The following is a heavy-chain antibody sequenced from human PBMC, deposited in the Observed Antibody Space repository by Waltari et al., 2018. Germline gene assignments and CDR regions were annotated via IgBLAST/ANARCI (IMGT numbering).Heavy chain of an antibody. D-gene: IGHD6-25*01. J-gene: IGHJ5*02. V-gene: IGHV4-39*01. CDR3: ARQAANWFDP. Sequence: QLQLQESGPGLVKPSETLSLTCTVSGGSMSSSYYYWGWIRQPTGKGLEWIGNIYYSGRTYYNPALERRFTISVDTSKNPFSRELTSVTAADAAVYYCARQAANWFDPWGQGSLVTVSS. CDR1: GGSMSSSYYY. CDR2: IYYSGRT.